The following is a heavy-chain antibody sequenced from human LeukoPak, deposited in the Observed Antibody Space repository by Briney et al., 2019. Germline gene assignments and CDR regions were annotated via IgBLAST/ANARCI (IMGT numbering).Heavy chain of an antibody. CDR1: GFTFSSYN. CDR3: GKNGFEY. D-gene: IGHD4-17*01. J-gene: IGHJ4*02. V-gene: IGHV3-48*02. Sequence: GGSLRLSCAASGFTFSSYNMNWVRQAPGKGLEWVSYISTSSSTIYYADSVKGRSTISRDNAKNSLYLQMNSLSDEDTAVYYWGKNGFEYWGQGTLVTVSS. CDR2: ISTSSSTI.